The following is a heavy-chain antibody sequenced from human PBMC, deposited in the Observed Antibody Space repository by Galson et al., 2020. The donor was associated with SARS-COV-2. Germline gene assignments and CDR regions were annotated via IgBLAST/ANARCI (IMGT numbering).Heavy chain of an antibody. CDR3: ARQKLWFGELYTL. Sequence: GESLKISCKGSGYSFTSYWIGWVRQMPGKGLEWMGIIYPGDSDTRYSPSFQGQVTISADKSISTAYLQWSSLKASDTAMYYCARQKLWFGELYTLWGQGTLVTVSS. CDR1: GYSFTSYW. J-gene: IGHJ4*02. D-gene: IGHD3-10*01. V-gene: IGHV5-51*01. CDR2: IYPGDSDT.